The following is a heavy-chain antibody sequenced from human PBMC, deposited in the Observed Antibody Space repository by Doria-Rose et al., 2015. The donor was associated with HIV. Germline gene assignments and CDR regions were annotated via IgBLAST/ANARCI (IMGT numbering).Heavy chain of an antibody. D-gene: IGHD6-13*01. V-gene: IGHV2-26*01. CDR3: ARIKSSRWYHKYYFDF. J-gene: IGHJ4*02. Sequence: ITLKESGPVLVKPTETLTLTCTVSGVSLSSPGMGVSWIRQPPGKALEWLANNFSDDERSYNTSLKSRLTISRGTSKSQVVLTMTDMDPVDTATYYCARIKSSRWYHKYYFDFWGQGTLVIVSA. CDR2: NFSDDER. CDR1: GVSLSSPGMG.